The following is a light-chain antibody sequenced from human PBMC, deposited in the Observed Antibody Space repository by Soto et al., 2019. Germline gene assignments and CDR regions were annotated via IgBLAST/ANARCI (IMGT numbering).Light chain of an antibody. CDR3: QQYGSSPPT. CDR2: GAS. V-gene: IGKV3-20*01. Sequence: EVVMRQSPATLSVSPGEGATLSCRASQSVSSILLAWYQQKPGQAPRLLIYGASSRATGIPDRFSGSGSGTDFTLTISRLEPEDFALYYCQQYGSSPPTFGQGTKVDIK. CDR1: QSVSSIL. J-gene: IGKJ1*01.